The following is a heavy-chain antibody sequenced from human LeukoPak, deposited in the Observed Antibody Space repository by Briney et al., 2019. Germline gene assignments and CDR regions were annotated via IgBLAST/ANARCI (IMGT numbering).Heavy chain of an antibody. CDR1: GGSINSHY. Sequence: PSETLSLTCIVSGGSINSHYWSWLRQPPGKRLEGIGYIFNTGNTNYNPSLASRVTRSVDTSRAQFFLRLSPVTAADTALYYCASRPADTTWYGVFDYWSQGTLVTVSS. J-gene: IGHJ4*02. CDR3: ASRPADTTWYGVFDY. V-gene: IGHV4-59*11. CDR2: IFNTGNT. D-gene: IGHD3-10*01.